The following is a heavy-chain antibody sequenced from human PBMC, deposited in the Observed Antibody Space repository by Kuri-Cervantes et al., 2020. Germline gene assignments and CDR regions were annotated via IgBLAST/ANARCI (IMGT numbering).Heavy chain of an antibody. V-gene: IGHV1-18*01. CDR3: ARGQVGRDYGDFWLFTTPYFDY. CDR2: ISAYNGNA. Sequence: GGSLRLSCKASGYTFTSYGISWVRQAPGQGLEWMGWISAYNGNANYAQKLQGRVTMTTDTSTSTAYMELRSLRSDDTAVYYCARGQVGRDYGDFWLFTTPYFDYWGQGTLVTVSS. J-gene: IGHJ4*02. CDR1: GYTFTSYG. D-gene: IGHD3-3*01.